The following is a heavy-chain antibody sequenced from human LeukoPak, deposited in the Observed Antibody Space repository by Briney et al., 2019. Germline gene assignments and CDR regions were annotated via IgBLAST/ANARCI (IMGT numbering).Heavy chain of an antibody. CDR2: ISGSGGST. V-gene: IGHV3-23*01. Sequence: GGSLRLSSAASGFTFSSYAMSWVRQAPGKGLEWVSAISGSGGSTYYADSVKGRFTISRDNSKNTLYLQMNSLRAEDTAVYYCAKDQCWWELRAGCAFDIWGQGTMVTVSS. CDR1: GFTFSSYA. J-gene: IGHJ3*02. CDR3: AKDQCWWELRAGCAFDI. D-gene: IGHD1-26*01.